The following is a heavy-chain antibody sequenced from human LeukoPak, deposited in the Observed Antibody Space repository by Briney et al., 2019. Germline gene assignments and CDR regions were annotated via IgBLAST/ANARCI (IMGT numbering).Heavy chain of an antibody. CDR1: GFTFSSYW. CDR2: ISGDGGST. CDR3: ARPTRKQQLSSWFDP. J-gene: IGHJ5*02. Sequence: PGRSLRLSCAASGFTFSSYWMHWVRQAPGKGLEWVSLISGDGGSTYYADSVKGRFTISRDNSKNSLYLQMNSLRTEDTALYYCARPTRKQQLSSWFDPWGQGTLVTVSS. D-gene: IGHD6-13*01. V-gene: IGHV3-43*02.